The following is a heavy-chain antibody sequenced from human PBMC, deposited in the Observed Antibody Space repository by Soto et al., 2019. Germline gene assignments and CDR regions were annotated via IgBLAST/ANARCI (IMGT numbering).Heavy chain of an antibody. J-gene: IGHJ5*02. CDR1: GGSFSGYY. D-gene: IGHD1-7*01. CDR2: INHSGST. Sequence: QVQLQQWGAGLLKPSETLSLTCAVYGGSFSGYYWSWIRQPPGKGLEWIGEINHSGSTNYNPSLKCRVTISVDTSKNQFSLKLSSVTAADTAVYYCARGYNWNFRGKGWFDPWGQGTLVTVSS. V-gene: IGHV4-34*01. CDR3: ARGYNWNFRGKGWFDP.